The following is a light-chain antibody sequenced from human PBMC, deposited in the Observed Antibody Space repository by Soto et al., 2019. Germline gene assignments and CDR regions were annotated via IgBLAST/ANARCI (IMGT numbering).Light chain of an antibody. CDR2: GNS. CDR3: QSYDSSLSGNVV. V-gene: IGLV1-40*01. CDR1: SSNIGAGYD. Sequence: QSVLTQPPAVSGATGQRVTISCTGRSSNIGAGYDVHWYQQLPGTAPKLLIYGNSNRPSGVPDRFSGSKSGTSASLAITGLQAEDEADYDCQSYDSSLSGNVVFGGGTKMSVL. J-gene: IGLJ2*01.